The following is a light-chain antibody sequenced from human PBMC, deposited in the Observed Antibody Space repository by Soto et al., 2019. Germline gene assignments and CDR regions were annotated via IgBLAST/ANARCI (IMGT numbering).Light chain of an antibody. V-gene: IGLV2-14*03. CDR3: SSYTTSNTRQIV. CDR1: SSDVGGYNY. Sequence: ELPQPASVSMSPGQSSTISCTGTSSDVGGYNYVSWYQHHPGKAPKLIIFDVSNRPSGVSNPFSGSKSGNTASLTISGLQPEDEADYYCSSYTTSNTRQIVFGTGTKVTVL. CDR2: DVS. J-gene: IGLJ1*01.